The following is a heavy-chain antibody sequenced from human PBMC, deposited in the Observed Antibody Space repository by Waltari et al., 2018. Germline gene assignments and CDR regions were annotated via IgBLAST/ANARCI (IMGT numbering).Heavy chain of an antibody. CDR1: GFTLGAPT. V-gene: IGHV3-49*03. CDR2: IASKTYGATT. D-gene: IGHD4-17*01. CDR3: GRGTMTTLTTFDY. J-gene: IGHJ4*02. Sequence: EVQLVESGGGLVQPGRSLRLHCTTSGFTLGAPTLHWFRQAQGKGLEWVGLIASKTYGATTNYAASGKGRFTISRDDSKSIAYLQMNSLKTEDTAVYYCGRGTMTTLTTFDYWGQGTLVTVSS.